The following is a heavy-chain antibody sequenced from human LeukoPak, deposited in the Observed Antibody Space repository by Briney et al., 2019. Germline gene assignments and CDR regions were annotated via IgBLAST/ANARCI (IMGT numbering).Heavy chain of an antibody. CDR1: GYTFTSYA. V-gene: IGHV1-69*04. Sequence: ASVKVSCKASGYTFTSYAISWVRQAPGQGLEWMGRIIPILGIANYAQKFQGRVTITADKSTSTAYMELSSLRSEDTAVYYCASKSPSGSYYVEGDNWFDLWGQGTLVTVSS. D-gene: IGHD1-26*01. J-gene: IGHJ5*02. CDR2: IIPILGIA. CDR3: ASKSPSGSYYVEGDNWFDL.